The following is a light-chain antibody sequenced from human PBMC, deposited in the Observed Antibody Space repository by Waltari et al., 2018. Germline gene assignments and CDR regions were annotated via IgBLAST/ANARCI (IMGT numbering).Light chain of an antibody. V-gene: IGKV4-1*01. CDR3: QQYSRTPPT. J-gene: IGKJ1*01. CDR2: WAS. CDR1: QSVLYSSNNKNY. Sequence: DIVMTQSPDSLAVSLGERATINCKSSQSVLYSSNNKNYLAWYQQKPGQPPKLLIYWASTRESGVPDQFSGSGSGTYFTLTNSGLQAEHVAVYYCQQYSRTPPTFGQGTKVEIK.